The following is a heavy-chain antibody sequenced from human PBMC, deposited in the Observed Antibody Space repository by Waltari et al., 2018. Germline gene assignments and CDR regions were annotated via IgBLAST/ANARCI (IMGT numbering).Heavy chain of an antibody. J-gene: IGHJ5*02. Sequence: QVQLQESGPGLVKPSQTLSLTCTASGGSISSGSYYWSWIRQPAGKGLEWIGRIYTSGSTNYNPSLKSRVTISVDTSKNQFSLKLSSVTAADTAVYYCARVAAAGFNWFDPWGQGTLVTVSS. CDR1: GGSISSGSYY. CDR2: IYTSGST. D-gene: IGHD6-13*01. CDR3: ARVAAAGFNWFDP. V-gene: IGHV4-61*02.